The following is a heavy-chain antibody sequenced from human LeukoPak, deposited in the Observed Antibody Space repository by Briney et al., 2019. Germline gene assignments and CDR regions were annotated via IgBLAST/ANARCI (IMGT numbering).Heavy chain of an antibody. V-gene: IGHV4-59*01. CDR1: SGSISTYF. CDR3: ARDMGGYSRFAFDI. CDR2: VYSSGST. Sequence: SETPSLTCTVSSGSISTYFWSWIRQPPGKGLEWIGYVYSSGSTNYNASLKSRVTISVDTSKNQFSLKLSSVTAADTAVYYCARDMGGYSRFAFDIWGQGTVVTVSS. J-gene: IGHJ3*02. D-gene: IGHD6-13*01.